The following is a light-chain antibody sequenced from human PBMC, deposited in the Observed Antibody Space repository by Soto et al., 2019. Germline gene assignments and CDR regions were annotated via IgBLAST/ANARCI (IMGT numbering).Light chain of an antibody. Sequence: EIVMTQSPATLSETPGERATLSCRASQSVSSNLAWYQQKPGQAPRLLIYGASTRATGIPARFGGSGSGTEFTLTISSLQSEDFAVYYCQQYNNWPGTFGGGTKV. CDR3: QQYNNWPGT. CDR1: QSVSSN. CDR2: GAS. V-gene: IGKV3-15*01. J-gene: IGKJ4*01.